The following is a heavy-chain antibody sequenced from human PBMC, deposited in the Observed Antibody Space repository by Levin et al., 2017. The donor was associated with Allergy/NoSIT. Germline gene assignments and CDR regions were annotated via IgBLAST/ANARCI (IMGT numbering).Heavy chain of an antibody. CDR3: ARMGDTAMVDPFDY. D-gene: IGHD5-18*01. V-gene: IGHV4-59*01. CDR2: IYYSGTT. J-gene: IGHJ4*02. Sequence: SQTFSLTCTVSGGSISNYYWSWIRQPPGKGLEWIGYIYYSGTTNYNPSLKSRVTISVDTSKSQFSLKLTSVTAADTAIYYCARMGDTAMVDPFDYWGQGTLVTVSS. CDR1: GGSISNYY.